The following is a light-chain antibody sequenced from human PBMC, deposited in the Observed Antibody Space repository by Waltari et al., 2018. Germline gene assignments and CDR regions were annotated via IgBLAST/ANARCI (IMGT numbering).Light chain of an antibody. CDR3: QQYYSAPRT. J-gene: IGKJ1*01. CDR2: CAS. Sequence: EIVLTQSPGTLSLSPGERATLSCRASQDVSNNYLAWFQQKPGQPPKLLTYCASTRESGVPDRFSGSGSGTDFTLTISSLQAEDVAVYYCQQYYSAPRTFGQGTKVEIK. CDR1: QDVSNNY. V-gene: IGKV4-1*01.